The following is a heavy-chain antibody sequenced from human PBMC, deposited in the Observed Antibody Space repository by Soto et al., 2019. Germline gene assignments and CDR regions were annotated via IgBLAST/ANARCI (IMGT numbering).Heavy chain of an antibody. CDR1: GGTFSSYA. Sequence: QVQLVQSGAEVKKPGSSVKVSCKASGGTFSSYAISWVRQAPGQGLEWMGGIIPIFGTANYAQKFQGRVTITEDESTSTAYMELSSLRYEDTAVYYCAGYYYYYSGMDVWGQGTTVTVSS. CDR2: IIPIFGTA. J-gene: IGHJ6*02. V-gene: IGHV1-69*01. CDR3: AGYYYYYSGMDV.